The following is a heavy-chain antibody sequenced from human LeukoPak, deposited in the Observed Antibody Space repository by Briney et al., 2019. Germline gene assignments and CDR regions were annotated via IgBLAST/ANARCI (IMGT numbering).Heavy chain of an antibody. CDR3: ARQEDYGNDY. CDR1: GGSISSYY. J-gene: IGHJ4*02. Sequence: SETLSLTCTVSGGSISSYYWSWIRQPPGKGLEWIGYIYYSGSTNYNPSLKSRVTISVDTSKNQFSLKLSSVTAADTAVYYCARQEDYGNDYWGQGTLVTVSS. D-gene: IGHD4-17*01. CDR2: IYYSGST. V-gene: IGHV4-59*08.